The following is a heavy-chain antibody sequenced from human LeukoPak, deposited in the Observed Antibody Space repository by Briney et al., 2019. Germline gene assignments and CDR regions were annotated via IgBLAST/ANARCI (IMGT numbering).Heavy chain of an antibody. J-gene: IGHJ4*02. CDR3: IRGLRGGSDY. Sequence: PGGSLSLSCAALGFSFSGSWMHWVRQAPAKGLVWVSRINSDGSTTTYADSVQGRFTISRDNAKNTLYLQMNSLRAEDTAVYYCIRGLRGGSDYWGLGTVVTVTS. CDR1: GFSFSGSW. V-gene: IGHV3-74*03. CDR2: INSDGSTT. D-gene: IGHD5-12*01.